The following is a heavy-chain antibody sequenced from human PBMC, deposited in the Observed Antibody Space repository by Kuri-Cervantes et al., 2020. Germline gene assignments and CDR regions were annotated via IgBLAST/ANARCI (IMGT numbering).Heavy chain of an antibody. D-gene: IGHD2-15*01. CDR3: ARGSGGSVGDY. Sequence: ASVKVSCKVSGYTLTELSIHWVRQAPGKGLEWMGWINPKSGGTNFAQKLQGRVTMTRDTSISTAYMELSRLRPDDTAVYYCARGSGGSVGDYWGQGTLVTVSS. V-gene: IGHV1-2*02. CDR2: INPKSGGT. CDR1: GYTLTELS. J-gene: IGHJ4*02.